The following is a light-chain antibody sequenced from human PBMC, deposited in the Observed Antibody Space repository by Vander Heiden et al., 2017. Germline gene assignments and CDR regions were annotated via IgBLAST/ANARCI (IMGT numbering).Light chain of an antibody. CDR3: TAWDASMNGVV. Sequence: AGQRVTISCSGSSSNIGRNPVHWYHQLTATAPKLLFYCNNRRHSGVPDRFSGSKSGTTASVTTSGLQAEEEADYYCTAWDASMNGVVFGGGTKLTVL. CDR1: SSNIGRNP. V-gene: IGLV1-44*01. J-gene: IGLJ2*01. CDR2: CNN.